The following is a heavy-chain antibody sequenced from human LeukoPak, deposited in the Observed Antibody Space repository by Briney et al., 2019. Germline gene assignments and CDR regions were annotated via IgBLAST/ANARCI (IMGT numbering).Heavy chain of an antibody. J-gene: IGHJ4*02. Sequence: GGSLRLSCAASGFTFSSYAVSWVRQAPGKGLEWVSAISGSGGSTYYADSVKGRFTISRDNSKNTLYLQMNSLRAEDTAVYYCAKGPRKGYYYDSSGYYYPNWGQGTLVTVSS. CDR1: GFTFSSYA. CDR3: AKGPRKGYYYDSSGYYYPN. D-gene: IGHD3-22*01. V-gene: IGHV3-23*01. CDR2: ISGSGGST.